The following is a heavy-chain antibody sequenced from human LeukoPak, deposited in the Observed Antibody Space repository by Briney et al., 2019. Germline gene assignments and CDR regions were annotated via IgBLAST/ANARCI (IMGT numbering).Heavy chain of an antibody. V-gene: IGHV3-23*01. D-gene: IGHD3-9*01. Sequence: GGSLRLSCAASGFTSSSYAMSWVRQAPGKGLEWVSAISGSGGSTYYADSVKGRFTISRDNSKNTLYLQMNSLRAEDTAVYYCAKDFGILTDTDAFDIWGQGTMVTVSS. CDR1: GFTSSSYA. J-gene: IGHJ3*02. CDR3: AKDFGILTDTDAFDI. CDR2: ISGSGGST.